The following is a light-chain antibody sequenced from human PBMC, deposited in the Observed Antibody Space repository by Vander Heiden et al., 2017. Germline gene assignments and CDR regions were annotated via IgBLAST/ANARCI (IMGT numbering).Light chain of an antibody. V-gene: IGLV1-44*01. Sequence: QSVLTQPPSASGTPGQTVTISCSGSSSNIGSNSVNWYQQFPGAAPKLLINSSNQRPSGVPDRFSGSKSGTSASLAISGLQSEDEADYYCAAWDDSLNGPVFGGGTKLTVL. CDR1: SSNIGSNS. CDR3: AAWDDSLNGPV. J-gene: IGLJ3*02. CDR2: SSN.